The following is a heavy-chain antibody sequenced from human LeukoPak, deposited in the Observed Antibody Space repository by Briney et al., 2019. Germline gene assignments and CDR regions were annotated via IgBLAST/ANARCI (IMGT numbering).Heavy chain of an antibody. J-gene: IGHJ6*02. CDR1: GGSISSSNW. V-gene: IGHV4-4*02. CDR2: VYQTGGT. D-gene: IGHD2-21*02. CDR3: ARVPFDTDSYYYYFGMDV. Sequence: SETLSLTCAVSGGSISSSNWWSWVRQPPGKGLEWIGEVYQTGGTNYNSSLKSRVTILVDTSKNQFSLKLTSVTAADTAVYYCARVPFDTDSYYYYFGMDVWGQGTTVTVSS.